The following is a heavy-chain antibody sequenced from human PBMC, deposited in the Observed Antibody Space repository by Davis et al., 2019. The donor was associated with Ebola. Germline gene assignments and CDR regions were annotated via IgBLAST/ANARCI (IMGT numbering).Heavy chain of an antibody. CDR1: GFNLTNYN. Sequence: PGGSLRLSCAPSGFNLTNYNMNWVRQAPGKGLEWVSGINSDGSSTSYADSVKGRFTISRDNAKNTLYLQMNSLRAEDTAVYYCGGYYWGQGTLVTVSA. D-gene: IGHD3-16*01. CDR3: GGYY. V-gene: IGHV3-74*01. CDR2: INSDGSST. J-gene: IGHJ4*02.